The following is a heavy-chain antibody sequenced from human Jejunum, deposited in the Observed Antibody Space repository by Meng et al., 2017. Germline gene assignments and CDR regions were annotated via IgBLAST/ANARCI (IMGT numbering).Heavy chain of an antibody. CDR3: ARDESRLLRS. CDR1: GDSVSSNSAA. V-gene: IGHV6-1*01. D-gene: IGHD3-22*01. CDR2: TYYRSKWYS. Sequence: QVPLQQSGPGLVKPSQNPSLPCAIAGDSVSSNSAAWNWIRQSPSRGLEWLGRTYYRSKWYSDYAVSVKSRITINTDTSKNQLSLQLNSVTPEDTAVYYCARDESRLLRSWGQGTLVTVSS. J-gene: IGHJ5*02.